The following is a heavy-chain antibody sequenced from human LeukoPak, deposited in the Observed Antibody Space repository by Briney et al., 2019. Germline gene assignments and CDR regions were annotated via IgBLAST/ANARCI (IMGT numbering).Heavy chain of an antibody. CDR2: IYYTGST. CDR1: GGSITNSGYN. J-gene: IGHJ4*02. CDR3: AKVTASGFFDY. V-gene: IGHV4-39*07. Sequence: PSETLSLTCTVSGGSITNSGYNWGWVRQPPGKGLEWIASIYYTGSTYYNPSLKSRVSISLDASKKQFSLNLSSVTAADTAEYYCAKVTASGFFDYWGQGTLVTVSS. D-gene: IGHD2-21*02.